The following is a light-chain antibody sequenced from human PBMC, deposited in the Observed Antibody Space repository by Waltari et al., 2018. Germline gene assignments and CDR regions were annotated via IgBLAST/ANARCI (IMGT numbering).Light chain of an antibody. CDR2: ASS. V-gene: IGKV1-9*01. CDR1: LVISSD. J-gene: IGKJ4*01. CDR3: QQLYSYPIT. Sequence: IQLTQSPSSLSASVGDRVTITCRASLVISSDLACYQKKPGKAPKLLISASSTLQSGVPPMFSGIGSGTDFTLTRSSLQPEDFATYYCQQLYSYPITFGGGTKVEIK.